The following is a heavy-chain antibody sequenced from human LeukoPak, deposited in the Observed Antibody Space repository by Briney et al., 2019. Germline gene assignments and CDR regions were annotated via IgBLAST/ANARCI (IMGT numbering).Heavy chain of an antibody. CDR2: INHSGST. V-gene: IGHV4-34*01. J-gene: IGHJ4*02. CDR1: GGSFSGYY. CDR3: ARGATKKFDY. D-gene: IGHD1-26*01. Sequence: SETLSLTCAVYGGSFSGYYWSWIRQPPGKGLEWIGEINHSGSTNYNPSLKSRVNISVDTSKNQFSLKLSSVTAADTAVYYCARGATKKFDYWGQGTLVTVSS.